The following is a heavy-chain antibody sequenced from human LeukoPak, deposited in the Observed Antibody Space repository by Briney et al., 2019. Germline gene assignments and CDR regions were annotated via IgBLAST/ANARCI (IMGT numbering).Heavy chain of an antibody. CDR2: IKSDGSST. V-gene: IGHV3-74*01. Sequence: PGGSLRLSCAASGFTFNNYWMHWVRQAPGKGLVWVSRIKSDGSSTSYADSVKGRFTISRDNAKNTLYLQMNSLRAEDTAVYYCARESWYYDILTGYYGGDCYYDYWGQGTLVTVSS. J-gene: IGHJ4*02. D-gene: IGHD3-9*01. CDR1: GFTFNNYW. CDR3: ARESWYYDILTGYYGGDCYYDY.